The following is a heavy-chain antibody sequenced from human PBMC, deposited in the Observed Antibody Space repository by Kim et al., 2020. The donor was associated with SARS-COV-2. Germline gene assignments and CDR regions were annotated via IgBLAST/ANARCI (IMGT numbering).Heavy chain of an antibody. CDR2: ISYDGSNK. J-gene: IGHJ4*02. V-gene: IGHV3-30*18. CDR1: GFTFSSYG. Sequence: GGSLRLSCAASGFTFSSYGMHWVRQAPGKGLEWVAVISYDGSNKYYAASVKGRFTISRDNSKNTLYLQMNSLRAEDTAVYYCWKGGRDGYNYLDYWGQGTLVTVSS. D-gene: IGHD5-12*01. CDR3: WKGGRDGYNYLDY.